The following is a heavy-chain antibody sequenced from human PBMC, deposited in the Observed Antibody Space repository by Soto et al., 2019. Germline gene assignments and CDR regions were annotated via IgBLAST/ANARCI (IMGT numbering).Heavy chain of an antibody. CDR2: IYHSGST. CDR3: ARGGYSYASFDH. D-gene: IGHD5-18*01. CDR1: GGSISSGGYS. V-gene: IGHV4-30-2*01. J-gene: IGHJ4*02. Sequence: QLQLQESGSGLVKPSQTLSITCAVSGGSISSGGYSWSWIRQPPWKGLEWIGYIYHSGSTYYNPSLKSRVTISVVRSKNQFSLKLSSVTATDTAVYYCARGGYSYASFDHWGQLTLLTVSS.